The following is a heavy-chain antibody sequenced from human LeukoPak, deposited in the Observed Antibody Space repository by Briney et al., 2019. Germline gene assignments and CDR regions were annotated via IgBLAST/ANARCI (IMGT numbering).Heavy chain of an antibody. CDR1: GYTFTSYG. CDR3: ARDRTTVTTYGNWFDP. D-gene: IGHD4-17*01. Sequence: ASVKVSCKASGYTFTSYGVSWVRQAPGQGLEWMGWISAYNGNTNYAQKLQGRVTMTTDTSTSTAYMELRSLRSDDTAVYYCARDRTTVTTYGNWFDPWGQGTLVTVSS. CDR2: ISAYNGNT. V-gene: IGHV1-18*01. J-gene: IGHJ5*02.